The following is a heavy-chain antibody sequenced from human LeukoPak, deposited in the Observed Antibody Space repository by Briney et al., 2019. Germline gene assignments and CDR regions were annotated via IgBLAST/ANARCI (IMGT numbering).Heavy chain of an antibody. D-gene: IGHD2-2*01. V-gene: IGHV3-23*01. CDR1: GFTFSGYG. J-gene: IGHJ4*02. Sequence: GGSLRLSCATSGFTFSGYGMNWVRQAPGKGLEWVSGISNGGGNTYYADSVKGRFTISRDNSNNMLYLQMNSLRAEDTAVYYCAKAVVVPAARSRYFDYWGQGTLVTVSS. CDR3: AKAVVVPAARSRYFDY. CDR2: ISNGGGNT.